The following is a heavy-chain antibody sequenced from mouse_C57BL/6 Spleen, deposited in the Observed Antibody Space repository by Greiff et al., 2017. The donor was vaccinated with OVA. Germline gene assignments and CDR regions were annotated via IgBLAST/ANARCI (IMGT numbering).Heavy chain of an antibody. CDR3: ARVGYDYDGNYYAMDY. D-gene: IGHD2-4*01. CDR1: GFNITDYY. V-gene: IGHV14-2*01. Sequence: EVMLVESGAELVKPGASVRLSCTASGFNITDYYMHWVQQPTEQGLEWIGRIDPEDSGSKYAPRFPGKAPITADTSSNTAYLQLSSLTSEDTAVYYCARVGYDYDGNYYAMDYWGQGTSVTVYS. CDR2: IDPEDSGS. J-gene: IGHJ4*01.